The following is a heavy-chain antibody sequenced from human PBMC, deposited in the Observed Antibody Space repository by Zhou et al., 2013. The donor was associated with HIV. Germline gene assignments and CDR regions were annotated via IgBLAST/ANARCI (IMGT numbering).Heavy chain of an antibody. V-gene: IGHV1-2*02. D-gene: IGHD3-9*01. J-gene: IGHJ5*02. CDR1: GYTFTGYY. CDR3: ARDVLTTYSSGRWFDP. Sequence: QVQLVQSGAEVKKPGASVKVSCKTSGYTFTGYYIHWVRQAPGQGLEWMGWINPNSGGTNYAQKFQGRVTMTRDTSISTAYMELSRLRYDDTAVYYCARDVLTTYSSGRWFDPWGQGTLVTVSS. CDR2: INPNSGGT.